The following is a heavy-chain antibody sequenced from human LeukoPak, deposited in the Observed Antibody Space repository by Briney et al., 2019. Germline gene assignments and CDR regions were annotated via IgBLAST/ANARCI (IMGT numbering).Heavy chain of an antibody. CDR2: INPKNGDT. Sequence: ASVKVSCKASGYTFSDNYIYWVRQAPGQGLEWTGWINPKNGDTHYALKFQGRVTMTRDTSISTAYIELTRLTSDDTAVYFCGRDWITLVRGVIFPWGQGTLVTVSS. D-gene: IGHD3-10*01. V-gene: IGHV1-2*02. CDR3: GRDWITLVRGVIFP. J-gene: IGHJ5*02. CDR1: GYTFSDNY.